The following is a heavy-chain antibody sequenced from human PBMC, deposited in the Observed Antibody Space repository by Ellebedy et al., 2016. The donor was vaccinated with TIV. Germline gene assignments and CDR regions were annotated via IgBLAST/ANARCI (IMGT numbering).Heavy chain of an antibody. D-gene: IGHD4-11*01. V-gene: IGHV3-30*03. CDR2: ISDDGSDK. CDR1: GFTFRSYG. CDR3: ARIYRSYYFDY. J-gene: IGHJ4*02. Sequence: GGSLRLSCAVSGFTFRSYGIHWVRQAPGKGLEWVAVISDDGSDKSYADSVKGRFTISRDNSKNTVYLQMNSLRTEDTAVYYCARIYRSYYFDYWGQGTLITVSS.